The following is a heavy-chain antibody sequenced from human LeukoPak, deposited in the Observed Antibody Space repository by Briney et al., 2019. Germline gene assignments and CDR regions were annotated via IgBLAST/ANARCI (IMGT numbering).Heavy chain of an antibody. CDR1: GFTFSSYS. D-gene: IGHD3-10*01. J-gene: IGHJ6*02. Sequence: PGGSLRLSCAASGFTFSSYSMNWVRQAPGKGLEWVSSISSSSSYIYYADSVKGRFTISRDNAKNSLYLQMNSLRAEDTAVYYCARNLIRGVIAYYYYGMDVWGQGTTVTVSS. CDR2: ISSSSSYI. CDR3: ARNLIRGVIAYYYYGMDV. V-gene: IGHV3-21*01.